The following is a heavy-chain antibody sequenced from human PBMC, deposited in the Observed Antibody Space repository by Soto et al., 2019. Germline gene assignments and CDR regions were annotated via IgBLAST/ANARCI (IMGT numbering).Heavy chain of an antibody. V-gene: IGHV3-21*01. Sequence: PGGSLRLSCAASGFTFSSYIMNWVRQAPGKGLEWVSSISSSSSYIYYADSVKGRFTISRDNAKNSLYLQMNSLRAEDTAVYYCARDSYSSGWPHYYYYYGMDVWGQGTTVTVSS. D-gene: IGHD6-19*01. CDR2: ISSSSSYI. J-gene: IGHJ6*02. CDR1: GFTFSSYI. CDR3: ARDSYSSGWPHYYYYYGMDV.